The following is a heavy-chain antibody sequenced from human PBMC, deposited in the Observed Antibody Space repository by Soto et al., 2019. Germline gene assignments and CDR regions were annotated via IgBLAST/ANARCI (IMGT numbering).Heavy chain of an antibody. CDR2: IYYSGST. CDR1: GGSISSGGYY. Sequence: SETLSLTCTVSGGSISSGGYYWSWIRQHPGKGLEWIGYIYYSGSTYYNPSLKSRVSISVDTSKSQFSLKLSSVTAADTAVYYCARAYSGSFNYWGQGTLVTVSS. D-gene: IGHD1-26*01. CDR3: ARAYSGSFNY. J-gene: IGHJ4*02. V-gene: IGHV4-31*03.